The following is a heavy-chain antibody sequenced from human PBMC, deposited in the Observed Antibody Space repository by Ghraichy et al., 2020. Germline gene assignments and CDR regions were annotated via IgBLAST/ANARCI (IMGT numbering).Heavy chain of an antibody. CDR3: ARQKAGGSYFFGWFDP. D-gene: IGHD1-26*01. CDR2: IYYSGST. Sequence: GSLSLTCSVSGGSISSSSYYWGWIRQPPGKGLEWIGSIYYSGSTYYNPSLKSRVTISVDTSKNQFSLKLSSVTAADTAVYYCARQKAGGSYFFGWFDPWGQGTLVTVSS. J-gene: IGHJ5*02. V-gene: IGHV4-39*01. CDR1: GGSISSSSYY.